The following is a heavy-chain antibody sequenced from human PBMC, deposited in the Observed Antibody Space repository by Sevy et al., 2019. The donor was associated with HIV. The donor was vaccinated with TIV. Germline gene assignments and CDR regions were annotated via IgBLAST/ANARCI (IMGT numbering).Heavy chain of an antibody. Sequence: ASVRVSCKASGYKFISYRISWVRQAPGQGLQWMGWISAYNGNTNYAQKLQGRVTMTTDPSTSTAYMELGSLRSDDTAVYYCARGGRGGSWAGPIDYWGQGTLVTVSS. CDR1: GYKFISYR. CDR3: ARGGRGGSWAGPIDY. D-gene: IGHD6-13*01. V-gene: IGHV1-18*01. CDR2: ISAYNGNT. J-gene: IGHJ4*02.